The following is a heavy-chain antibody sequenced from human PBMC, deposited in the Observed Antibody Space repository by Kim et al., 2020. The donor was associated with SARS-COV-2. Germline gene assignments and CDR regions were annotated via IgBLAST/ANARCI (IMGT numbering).Heavy chain of an antibody. CDR1: GFTFSSYE. V-gene: IGHV3-48*03. D-gene: IGHD3-22*01. Sequence: GGSLRLSCAASGFTFSSYEMNWVRQAPGKGLEWVSYISSSGSTIYYADSVKGRFTISRDNAKNSLYLQMNSLRAEDTAVYYCARTFYDPAWFDPWGQGTLVTVSS. CDR2: ISSSGSTI. J-gene: IGHJ5*02. CDR3: ARTFYDPAWFDP.